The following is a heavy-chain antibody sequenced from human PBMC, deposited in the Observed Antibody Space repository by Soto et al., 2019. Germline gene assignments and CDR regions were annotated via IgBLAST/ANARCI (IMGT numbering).Heavy chain of an antibody. Sequence: GASVKVSCKASGYTFTSYYMHWVRQAPGQGLEWMGIINPSGGSTSYAQKFQGRVTMTRDTSTSTVYMELSSLRSEDTAVYYCARARDYCSSTSCYTGYYFDYWGQGTLVTVSS. CDR3: ARARDYCSSTSCYTGYYFDY. D-gene: IGHD2-2*02. V-gene: IGHV1-46*01. CDR2: INPSGGST. CDR1: GYTFTSYY. J-gene: IGHJ4*02.